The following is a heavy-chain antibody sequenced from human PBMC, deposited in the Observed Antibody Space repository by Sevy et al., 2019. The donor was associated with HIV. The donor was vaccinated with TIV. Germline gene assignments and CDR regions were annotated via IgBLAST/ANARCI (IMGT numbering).Heavy chain of an antibody. J-gene: IGHJ4*02. Sequence: ASVKVSCKASGGTFSSYAVSWARQAPGQGLEWMGGILTLFGTTDYAQNFRGRVTIAADESTSTVYMELSSLRSDDTAVYYCAGGEEGFFGWSFDVWGQGTQVTGSS. CDR1: GGTFSSYA. CDR2: ILTLFGTT. V-gene: IGHV1-69*13. D-gene: IGHD3-3*01. CDR3: AGGEEGFFGWSFDV.